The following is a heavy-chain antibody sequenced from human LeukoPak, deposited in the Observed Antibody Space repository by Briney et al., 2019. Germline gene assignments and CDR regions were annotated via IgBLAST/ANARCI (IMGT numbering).Heavy chain of an antibody. CDR1: GFTFSSYE. D-gene: IGHD3-3*01. V-gene: IGHV3-48*03. J-gene: IGHJ3*02. CDR3: ARATIFGVVPYI. CDR2: ISSSGSTI. Sequence: GGSLRLSCAASGFTFSSYEMNWVRQAPGKGLEWVSYISSSGSTIYYADSVKGRFTISRDNAKNSLYLQMNSLRAEDTAVYYCARATIFGVVPYIWGQGTMVTVSS.